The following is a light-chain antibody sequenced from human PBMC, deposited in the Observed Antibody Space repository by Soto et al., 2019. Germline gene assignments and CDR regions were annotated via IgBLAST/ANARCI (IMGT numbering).Light chain of an antibody. J-gene: IGKJ5*01. CDR2: DAS. CDR3: QQSDSLLIT. V-gene: IGKV1-33*01. Sequence: DIQMTQSPSSLSASVGDRVTITCRASQEISNYLNWYQQRTGKAPKLLIYDASNLERWVPSRFSGTRSGTHFTFAITSLQPEDVATYYCQQSDSLLITFGQGKRLEI. CDR1: QEISNY.